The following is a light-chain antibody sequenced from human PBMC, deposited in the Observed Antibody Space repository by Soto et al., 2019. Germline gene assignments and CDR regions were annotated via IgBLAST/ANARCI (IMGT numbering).Light chain of an antibody. V-gene: IGKV3-20*01. Sequence: EIVLTQSPGTLSLSPGEGATLSCSASQSVSSKYLAWYQLKPGQAPRLLIYSTSSRATGIPDRFIGYGSGTDFALTITSLEPEDFALYYCHQYGNSLSTFGQGTKVDIK. CDR2: STS. CDR3: HQYGNSLST. CDR1: QSVSSKY. J-gene: IGKJ1*01.